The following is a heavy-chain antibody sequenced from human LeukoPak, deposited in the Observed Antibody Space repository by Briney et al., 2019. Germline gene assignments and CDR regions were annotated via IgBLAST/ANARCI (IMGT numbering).Heavy chain of an antibody. J-gene: IGHJ4*02. Sequence: SETLSLTCAVYGGSFSGYYWSWIRQPPGKGLEWIGEIDHSGSTNYKSSLKSRGTISGDTSKNQFSLKLSSVTAADTAVYYCARGCTNGICYLDYWGQGTLVTVSS. CDR1: GGSFSGYY. CDR3: ARGCTNGICYLDY. V-gene: IGHV4-34*01. CDR2: IDHSGST. D-gene: IGHD2-8*01.